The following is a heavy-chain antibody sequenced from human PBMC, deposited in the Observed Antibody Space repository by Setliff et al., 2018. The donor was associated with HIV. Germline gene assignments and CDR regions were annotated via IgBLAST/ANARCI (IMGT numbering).Heavy chain of an antibody. V-gene: IGHV1-2*02. CDR2: INCNSGGT. D-gene: IGHD1-26*01. Sequence: ASVKVSCKSSGYTFTGSFMHWVRQAPGQGLEWMGWINCNSGGTYYAQNFQGRVTMTRDTSINTAYMELSRLRSDDTAVYYCVRDSAASVWVGASVYYFDFWGQGIQVTVSS. J-gene: IGHJ4*02. CDR1: GYTFTGSF. CDR3: VRDSAASVWVGASVYYFDF.